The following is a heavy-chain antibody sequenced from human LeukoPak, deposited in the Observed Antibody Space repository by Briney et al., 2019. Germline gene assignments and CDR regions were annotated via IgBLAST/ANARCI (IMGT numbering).Heavy chain of an antibody. Sequence: GGSLRLSCAASGFTFKSYSMHWVRQAPGKGLEWVAVISNDDNNKYYADSVKGRFTISRDNSKNTLYVQMNSLRADDTGVYYCARGASRDDYNYWEAFDYWGQGTLVTVSS. J-gene: IGHJ4*02. D-gene: IGHD5-24*01. V-gene: IGHV3-30*04. CDR2: ISNDDNNK. CDR3: ARGASRDDYNYWEAFDY. CDR1: GFTFKSYS.